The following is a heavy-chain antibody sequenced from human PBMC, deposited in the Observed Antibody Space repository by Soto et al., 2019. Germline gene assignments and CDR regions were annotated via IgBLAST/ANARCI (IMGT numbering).Heavy chain of an antibody. Sequence: SETLSLTCAVYGGPFSGYYWSWIRQPPGRGLEWIGEINHSGSTNYNPSLKSRVTISVDTSKNQFSLKLSSVTAADTAVYYCARGVITIFAQYYGLDVWGQGTTVTVSS. CDR2: INHSGST. J-gene: IGHJ6*02. V-gene: IGHV4-34*01. CDR3: ARGVITIFAQYYGLDV. CDR1: GGPFSGYY. D-gene: IGHD3-3*01.